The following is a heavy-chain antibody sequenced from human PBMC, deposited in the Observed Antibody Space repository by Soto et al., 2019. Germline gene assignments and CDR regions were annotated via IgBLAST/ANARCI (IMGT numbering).Heavy chain of an antibody. Sequence: PSETLSLTCTVSGGSININSYYWGWIRQPPGKGLEWIGSIYYSGSAYYNPSLKSRITINPDTSKNHLSLQLNSVTPEDTAIYYCVRGGMANGFDYWGQGTLVTVSS. J-gene: IGHJ4*02. CDR1: GGSININSYY. V-gene: IGHV4-39*02. CDR2: IYYSGSA. CDR3: VRGGMANGFDY. D-gene: IGHD2-8*01.